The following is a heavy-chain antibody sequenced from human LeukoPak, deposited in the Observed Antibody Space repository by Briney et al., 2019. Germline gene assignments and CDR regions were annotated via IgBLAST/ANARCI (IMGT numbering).Heavy chain of an antibody. CDR2: ISSSSSYI. J-gene: IGHJ4*02. Sequence: GGSLRLSCAASGFTFSSYSMNWVRQAPGKGLEWVSSISSSSSYIYYADSVKGRFTISRDNAKDSLYLQMNSLRAEDTAVYYCARVQQLTLDYWGQGTLVTVSS. CDR3: ARVQQLTLDY. CDR1: GFTFSSYS. D-gene: IGHD6-13*01. V-gene: IGHV3-21*01.